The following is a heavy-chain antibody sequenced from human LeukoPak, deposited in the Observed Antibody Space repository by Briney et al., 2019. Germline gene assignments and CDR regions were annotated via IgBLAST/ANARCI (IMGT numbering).Heavy chain of an antibody. D-gene: IGHD3-10*01. J-gene: IGHJ3*02. Sequence: GGSLRLSCAVSGFTFDDYAMHWVRQAPGKGLEWVSGISWNSGSIGYADSVKGRFTISRDNAKNSLYLQMNSLRAEDTALYYCAKGVRITMVRGAFDSWGQGTMVTVSS. CDR3: AKGVRITMVRGAFDS. CDR1: GFTFDDYA. CDR2: ISWNSGSI. V-gene: IGHV3-9*01.